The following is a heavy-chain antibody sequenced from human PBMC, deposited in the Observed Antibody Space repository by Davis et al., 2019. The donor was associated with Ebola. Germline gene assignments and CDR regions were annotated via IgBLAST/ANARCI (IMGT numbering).Heavy chain of an antibody. CDR3: ARGGVAYSDLDY. CDR2: INPNSGDT. Sequence: ASVKVSCKASGYTFTGYTLHWVRQAPGQGLERMGRINPNSGDTNYAENFQGRVTMTRDTSISTAYMELSSLRSEDTAVYFCARGGVAYSDLDYWGQGTLVTVSS. J-gene: IGHJ4*02. V-gene: IGHV1-2*06. CDR1: GYTFTGYT. D-gene: IGHD2-21*01.